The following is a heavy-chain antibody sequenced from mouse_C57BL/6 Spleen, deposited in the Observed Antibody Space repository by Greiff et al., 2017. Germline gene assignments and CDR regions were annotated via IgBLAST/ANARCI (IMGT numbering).Heavy chain of an antibody. J-gene: IGHJ4*01. CDR2: ISYDGSN. D-gene: IGHD2-4*01. V-gene: IGHV3-6*01. Sequence: EVKLMESGPGLVKPSQSLSLTCSVTGYSITSGYYWNWIRQFPGNKLEWMGYISYDGSNNYNPSLKNRISITRDPSKNQFFLKLNSVTTEDTATYYCARGGLRHYAMDYWGQGTSVTVSS. CDR1: GYSITSGYY. CDR3: ARGGLRHYAMDY.